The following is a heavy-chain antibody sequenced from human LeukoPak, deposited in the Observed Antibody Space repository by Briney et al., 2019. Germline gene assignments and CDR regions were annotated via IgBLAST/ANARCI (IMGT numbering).Heavy chain of an antibody. CDR3: ARDRAVSQDWVEFDP. J-gene: IGHJ5*02. D-gene: IGHD2-15*01. Sequence: PGGSLRLSCAGSGFSVSNYYMSWVRQAPGKGLEWVSLIRGSGETFYADSVKGRFTISRDNSKNTMYLQMNRLRVEDTAVYFCARDRAVSQDWVEFDPWGQGTLVTVSP. CDR2: IRGSGET. CDR1: GFSVSNYY. V-gene: IGHV3-66*03.